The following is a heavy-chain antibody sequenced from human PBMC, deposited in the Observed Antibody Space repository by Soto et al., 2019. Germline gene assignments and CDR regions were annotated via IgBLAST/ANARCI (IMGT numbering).Heavy chain of an antibody. CDR1: GGSISSSSYY. J-gene: IGHJ4*02. V-gene: IGHV4-39*01. CDR2: IYYSGST. CDR3: ARHSPDYYGSGNPFYFDY. D-gene: IGHD3-10*01. Sequence: PSETLSLTCTVSGGSISSSSYYWGWIRQPPGKGLKWIASIYYSGSTYYNPSLKSRVTISVDTSKNQFSLKLSSVTAADTAVYYCARHSPDYYGSGNPFYFDYWGQGTLVTVSS.